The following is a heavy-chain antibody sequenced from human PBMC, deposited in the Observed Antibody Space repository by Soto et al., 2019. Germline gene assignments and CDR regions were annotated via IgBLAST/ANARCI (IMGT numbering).Heavy chain of an antibody. CDR2: INHSGST. Sequence: ETLSLSCAVYGGSFSGYYWSWIRQPPGKGLEWIGEINHSGSTNYNPSLKSRVTISVDTSKNQFSLKLSSVTAADTAVYYCARGSPTPSYDFWHFKSRKHQPSEDSWGKGTLVTVSS. J-gene: IGHJ5*01. D-gene: IGHD3-3*01. V-gene: IGHV4-34*01. CDR1: GGSFSGYY. CDR3: ARGSPTPSYDFWHFKSRKHQPSEDS.